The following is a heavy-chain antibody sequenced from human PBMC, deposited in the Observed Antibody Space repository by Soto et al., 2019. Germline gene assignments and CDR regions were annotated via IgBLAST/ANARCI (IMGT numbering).Heavy chain of an antibody. V-gene: IGHV3-74*02. J-gene: IGHJ5*02. Sequence: VQLVESGGGVVQPGRSLRLSCAASGFTFSSYGMHWVRQAPGKGLEWVSRIKSDGSNIIYADSVKGRFTISRDNAKNTLYLQMNSLRAEDAAIYYCVRAQGSDWFDRWGQGTLVTVSS. CDR3: VRAQGSDWFDR. CDR1: GFTFSSYG. CDR2: IKSDGSNI.